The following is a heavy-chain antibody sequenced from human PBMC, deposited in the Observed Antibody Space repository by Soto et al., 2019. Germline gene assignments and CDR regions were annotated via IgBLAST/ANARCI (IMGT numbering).Heavy chain of an antibody. Sequence: SVKVSCKTSEGTFSSYAISWVRQAPGQGLEWMRGIIPIFDTANYAQKFQGRVTITADESTSTAYMELSSLRSEDTAVYYFARHDCISSSCYYYYYYSMDVWGQGTPVTAP. CDR1: EGTFSSYA. CDR2: IIPIFDTA. J-gene: IGHJ6*02. CDR3: ARHDCISSSCYYYYYYSMDV. V-gene: IGHV1-69*13. D-gene: IGHD2-2*01.